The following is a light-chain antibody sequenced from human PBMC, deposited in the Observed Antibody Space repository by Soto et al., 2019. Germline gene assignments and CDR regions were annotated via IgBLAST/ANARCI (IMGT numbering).Light chain of an antibody. V-gene: IGKV3-20*01. CDR2: GAS. CDR3: QQYGSSPGT. Sequence: EIVLTQSPGTLSLSPGERATLSCRASQSVSSSYLAWYQQKPGQTPRLLIYGASSRATGIPDRFSGSGSATDFTLTISRLEPEDFAVYYCQQYGSSPGTFGGGTKGEIK. CDR1: QSVSSSY. J-gene: IGKJ4*01.